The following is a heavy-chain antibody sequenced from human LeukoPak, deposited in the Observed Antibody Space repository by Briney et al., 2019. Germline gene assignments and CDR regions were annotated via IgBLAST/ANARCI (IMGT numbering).Heavy chain of an antibody. CDR3: ASNYYDSSGYPPLYYYYGMDV. D-gene: IGHD3-22*01. CDR2: IYHSGST. J-gene: IGHJ6*02. V-gene: IGHV4-30-2*01. CDR1: GGSISSGGYS. Sequence: SETLSLTCAVSGGSISSGGYSWSWIRQPPGKGLEWIGYIYHSGSTYYNPSLKSQVTISVDRSKNQFSLKLSSVTAADTAVYYCASNYYDSSGYPPLYYYYGMDVWGQGTTVTVSS.